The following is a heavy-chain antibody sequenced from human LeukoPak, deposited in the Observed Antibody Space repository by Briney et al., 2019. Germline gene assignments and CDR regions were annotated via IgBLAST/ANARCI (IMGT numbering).Heavy chain of an antibody. CDR2: ISGSGGST. CDR3: AQKGSTIFGVVIIPRDY. CDR1: GGSISSYY. J-gene: IGHJ4*02. Sequence: ETLSLTSTVSGGSISSYYWSWIRQPPGKGLEWVSAISGSGGSTYYADSVKGRFTISRDNSKNTLYLQMNSLRAEDTAVYYCAQKGSTIFGVVIIPRDYWGQGTLVTVSS. D-gene: IGHD3-3*01. V-gene: IGHV3-23*01.